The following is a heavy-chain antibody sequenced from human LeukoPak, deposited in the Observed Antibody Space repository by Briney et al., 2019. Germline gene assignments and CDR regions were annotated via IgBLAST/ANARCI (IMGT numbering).Heavy chain of an antibody. Sequence: ASVKVSCKASGYTFTGYNMHWVRQAPGQGLEWMGWINPNSGGTNYAQKFQGRVTMTRDTSINTAYMELTRLRSDDTAVYYCARDNYASGSTRFDGDYWGQGTLVTVSS. J-gene: IGHJ4*02. CDR3: ARDNYASGSTRFDGDY. V-gene: IGHV1-2*02. CDR2: INPNSGGT. CDR1: GYTFTGYN. D-gene: IGHD3-10*01.